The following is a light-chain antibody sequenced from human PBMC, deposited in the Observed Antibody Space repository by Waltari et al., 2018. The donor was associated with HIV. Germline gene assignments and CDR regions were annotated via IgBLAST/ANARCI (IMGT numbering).Light chain of an antibody. CDR1: SSDVGGYNY. V-gene: IGLV2-14*01. Sequence: QSALTQPASVSGSLGQSITISCTGTSSDVGGYNYVSWYQHHPGKAPKLMIYEVTNRPSGVSNRFSGSKSGNTASLNISGLQPEDEAVYYCSAWDSSLNVWIIGEGTRLTVL. J-gene: IGLJ2*01. CDR2: EVT. CDR3: SAWDSSLNVWI.